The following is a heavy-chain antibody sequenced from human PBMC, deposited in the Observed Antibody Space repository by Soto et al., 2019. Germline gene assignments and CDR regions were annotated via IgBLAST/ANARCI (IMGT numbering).Heavy chain of an antibody. CDR1: GFTFSNYA. CDR2: ISINGDST. D-gene: IGHD6-19*01. Sequence: EVQLVESGGGLVQPGGSLRLSCAASGFTFSNYAMHWVRQAPGKGPEYVSAISINGDSTYYANSVKDRFTISRDNSKNTLFLQMGSLRVEDMAVYYCARVCLRCSGCLDYWGQGTLVTVSS. V-gene: IGHV3-64*01. CDR3: ARVCLRCSGCLDY. J-gene: IGHJ4*02.